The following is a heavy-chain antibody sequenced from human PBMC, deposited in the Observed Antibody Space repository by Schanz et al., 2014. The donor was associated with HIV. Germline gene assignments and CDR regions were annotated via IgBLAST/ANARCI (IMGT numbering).Heavy chain of an antibody. J-gene: IGHJ4*02. V-gene: IGHV1-18*04. D-gene: IGHD2-15*01. CDR3: ARGYCSGGTCYSGDY. CDR2: ISGYIGNT. Sequence: QVQLVQSGAEVKRPGASLKVSCKTSGYTFTGYFMHWVRQAPGQGLEWMGWISGYIGNTNYAQNLQGRVTMTADTFTSTAYMELRSLTSDDTAVYYCARGYCSGGTCYSGDYWGQGTLVTVSS. CDR1: GYTFTGYF.